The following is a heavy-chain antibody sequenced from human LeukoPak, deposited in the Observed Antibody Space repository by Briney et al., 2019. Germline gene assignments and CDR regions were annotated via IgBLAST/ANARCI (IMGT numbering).Heavy chain of an antibody. D-gene: IGHD5-18*01. CDR2: IKQDGSEK. CDR1: GSTVSNNY. V-gene: IGHV3-7*01. CDR3: ARDSGREGMDTVIDY. J-gene: IGHJ4*02. Sequence: GGCLRLSCAASGSTVSNNYMAWVRQPPGKGLEWVANIKQDGSEKYYVDSVKGRFTISRENARNSLYLQMNSLRAEDTAVYYCARDSGREGMDTVIDYWGQGTLVTVSS.